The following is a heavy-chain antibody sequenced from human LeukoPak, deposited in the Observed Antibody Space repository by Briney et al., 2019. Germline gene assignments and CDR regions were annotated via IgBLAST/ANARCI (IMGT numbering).Heavy chain of an antibody. CDR3: ARHGTQWLVLY. J-gene: IGHJ4*02. CDR2: IYHSGST. D-gene: IGHD6-19*01. Sequence: PSETLSLTCTVSGGSISTYYWSWIRQPPGKGLEWIGFIYHSGSTNYNPSLKSRVTISVDTSKNQFSLKLSSVTAADTAVYYCARHGTQWLVLYWGQGTLVTVSS. CDR1: GGSISTYY. V-gene: IGHV4-59*08.